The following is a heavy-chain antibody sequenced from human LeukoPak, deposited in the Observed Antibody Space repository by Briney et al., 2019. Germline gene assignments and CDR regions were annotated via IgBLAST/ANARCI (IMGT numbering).Heavy chain of an antibody. J-gene: IGHJ4*02. D-gene: IGHD3-22*01. CDR2: IKQDGSEK. V-gene: IGHV3-7*01. CDR1: GFTFSIYW. Sequence: PGGSLRLSCAASGFTFSIYWMSWVRQAPGKGLEWVANIKQDGSEKYYVDSVKGRFTISRDNAKNSLYLQMNSLRAEDTAVYYCARVWYYYDSSGYYPDYWGQGTLVTVSS. CDR3: ARVWYYYDSSGYYPDY.